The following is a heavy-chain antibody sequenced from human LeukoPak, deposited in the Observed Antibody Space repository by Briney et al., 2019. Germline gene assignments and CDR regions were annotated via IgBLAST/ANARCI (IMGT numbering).Heavy chain of an antibody. D-gene: IGHD4-17*01. V-gene: IGHV5-51*01. CDR2: IYPGDSDT. J-gene: IGHJ4*02. CDR1: GCSFNTYW. CDR3: ARHVEKSYGDYEIDY. Sequence: GGALKISCKGSGCSFNTYWIGWVRQMAGKSLEWVGVIYPGDSDTRYSPSFQGQVTISADKSISTAYLQWSSLKASDTAMYYCARHVEKSYGDYEIDYWGQGTLVTVSS.